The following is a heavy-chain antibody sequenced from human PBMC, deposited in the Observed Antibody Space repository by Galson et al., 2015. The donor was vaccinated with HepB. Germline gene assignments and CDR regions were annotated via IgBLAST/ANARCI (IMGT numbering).Heavy chain of an antibody. J-gene: IGHJ6*02. CDR1: GSTFSSHA. CDR2: ISGSGGGT. D-gene: IGHD2-2*01. Sequence: SLRLSCAASGSTFSSHAMSWVRQAPGKGLEWVSAISGSGGGTYYADSVKGRFTISRNNSKNTLYLQMNSLRAEDTAVYYCAKDVGSIWNYYGVDVGGQGTTVTVSS. V-gene: IGHV3-23*01. CDR3: AKDVGSIWNYYGVDV.